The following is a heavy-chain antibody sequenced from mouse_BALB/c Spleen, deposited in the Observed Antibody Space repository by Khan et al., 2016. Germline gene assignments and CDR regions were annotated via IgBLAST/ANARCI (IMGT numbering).Heavy chain of an antibody. CDR1: GYTFTNYG. Sequence: QIQLVQSGPELKKPGETVKISCKASGYTFTNYGMNWVKQAPGKGLKWMGWINTYTGEPTYADDFKGRFAFSLETSASTAYLQINNRKNEDTATYFCARRRIYDGYYDAMDYWGQGTSVTVSS. J-gene: IGHJ4*01. D-gene: IGHD2-3*01. CDR2: INTYTGEP. V-gene: IGHV9-3-1*01. CDR3: ARRRIYDGYYDAMDY.